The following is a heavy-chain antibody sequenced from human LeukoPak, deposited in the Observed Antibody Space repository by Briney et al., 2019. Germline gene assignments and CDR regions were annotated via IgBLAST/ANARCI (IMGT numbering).Heavy chain of an antibody. CDR1: GGTFSSYA. V-gene: IGHV1-69*05. J-gene: IGHJ4*02. Sequence: SVKVSCKASGGTFSSYAISWVRQAPGQGLEWMGGIIPIFGTANYAQKFQGRVTITTDESTSTAYMELSSLRSEDTAVYYCARDHWDYDFWSGSPFDYWGQGTLVTVSS. D-gene: IGHD3-3*01. CDR2: IIPIFGTA. CDR3: ARDHWDYDFWSGSPFDY.